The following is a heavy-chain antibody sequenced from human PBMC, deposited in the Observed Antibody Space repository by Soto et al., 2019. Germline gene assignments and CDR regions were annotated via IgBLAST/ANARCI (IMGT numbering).Heavy chain of an antibody. CDR1: GYTFTNYW. CDR2: VDPSDSNV. V-gene: IGHV5-10-1*03. D-gene: IGHD5-18*01. Sequence: EVLLVQSGAEVRKPGESLKISCQGSGYTFTNYWISWVRQLPGQGLEWMGRVDPSDSNVNYSPSFEGHVTISIDKASSTADLQWSSLKASDAAMYYWARRIEYSTGYSLSWLDPWGQGTVVTVSS. CDR3: ARRIEYSTGYSLSWLDP. J-gene: IGHJ5*02.